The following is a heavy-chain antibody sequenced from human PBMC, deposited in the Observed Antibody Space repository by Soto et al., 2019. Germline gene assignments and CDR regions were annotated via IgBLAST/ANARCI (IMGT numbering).Heavy chain of an antibody. CDR2: IKGDGSIT. CDR3: AREDTALVPDSFDI. Sequence: PGGSLRLSCAASGFTFSKYWMHWVRQAPGKGLVWVSRIKGDGSITNYADSVKGRFTISRDNAENTLTLQMNSLRAEDTAAYYCAREDTALVPDSFDIWGQGTMVTVS. D-gene: IGHD2-21*02. J-gene: IGHJ3*02. V-gene: IGHV3-74*01. CDR1: GFTFSKYW.